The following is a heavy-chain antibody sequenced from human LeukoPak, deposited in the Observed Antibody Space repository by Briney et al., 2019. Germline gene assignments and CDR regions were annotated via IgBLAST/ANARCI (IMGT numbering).Heavy chain of an antibody. CDR3: ARGYPYSSPGY. V-gene: IGHV4-39*07. D-gene: IGHD6-13*01. Sequence: SETLSLTCTVSGGSISSSSYYWGWIRQPPGKGLEWIGSIYYSGSTYYNPSLKSRVTISVDTSKNQFSLKLSSVTAADTAVYYCARGYPYSSPGYWGQGTLVTVSS. CDR1: GGSISSSSYY. J-gene: IGHJ4*02. CDR2: IYYSGST.